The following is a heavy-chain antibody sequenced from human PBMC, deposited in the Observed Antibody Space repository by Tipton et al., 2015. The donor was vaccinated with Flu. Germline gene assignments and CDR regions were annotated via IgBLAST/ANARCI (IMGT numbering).Heavy chain of an antibody. Sequence: SLRLSCAGYGFSSSDYWMTWVRQAPGKGLEWVANIKEDGTEKNYVDSAKGRFTIFRDNAENSIYLQMNSLRAEDTAIYYCARDYPWEGVYDYWGQGALVIVSS. D-gene: IGHD1-26*01. V-gene: IGHV3-7*01. J-gene: IGHJ4*02. CDR1: GFSSSDYW. CDR2: IKEDGTEK. CDR3: ARDYPWEGVYDY.